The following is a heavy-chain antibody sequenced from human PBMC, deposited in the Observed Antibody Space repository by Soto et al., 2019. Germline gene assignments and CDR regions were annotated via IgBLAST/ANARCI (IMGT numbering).Heavy chain of an antibody. CDR2: ISYDGNEK. CDR1: GFTFSSYG. CDR3: ARIINSYGMDV. J-gene: IGHJ6*02. V-gene: IGHV3-33*01. Sequence: PGGSLRLSCATSGFTFSSYGFHWVRQAPGKGLEWVAVISYDGNEKNYADSVKGRFTISRDRSKKTLYLQMNSLTAEDTAVYFCARIINSYGMDVWGRGITVTVSS.